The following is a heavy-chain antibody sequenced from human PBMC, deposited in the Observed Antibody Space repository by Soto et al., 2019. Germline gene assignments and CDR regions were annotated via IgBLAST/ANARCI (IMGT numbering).Heavy chain of an antibody. Sequence: QVQLQESGPGLVKPSEPLSLTCTVSGGSISGYYWSWIRQPPGKGLEWIGYVYYNGNTNYNPSLKSRXXIXVXXSKNLFSLKLSSVTAADTAVYYCARDGSYGSFFDYWGQGTLVTVSS. D-gene: IGHD2-15*01. J-gene: IGHJ4*02. CDR1: GGSISGYY. V-gene: IGHV4-59*01. CDR3: ARDGSYGSFFDY. CDR2: VYYNGNT.